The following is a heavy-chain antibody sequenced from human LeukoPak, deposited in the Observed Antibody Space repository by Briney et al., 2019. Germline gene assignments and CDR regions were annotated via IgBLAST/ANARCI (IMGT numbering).Heavy chain of an antibody. Sequence: GGSLRLPCAASGFTFSSYAMSWVRQAPGKGLEWVSAISGSGGSTYYADSVKGRFTISRDNSKNTLYLQMNSLRAEDTAVYYCAKDGIVVVPAARRYFDYWGQGTLVTVSS. CDR1: GFTFSSYA. J-gene: IGHJ4*02. V-gene: IGHV3-23*01. D-gene: IGHD2-2*01. CDR3: AKDGIVVVPAARRYFDY. CDR2: ISGSGGST.